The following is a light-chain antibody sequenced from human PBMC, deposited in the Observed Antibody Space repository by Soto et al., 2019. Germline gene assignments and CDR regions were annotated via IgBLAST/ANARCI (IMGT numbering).Light chain of an antibody. V-gene: IGKV1D-13*01. CDR2: DAS. CDR3: QQFNNYPLT. CDR1: QGISSA. Sequence: AIQLTQSPSSLSASVGDRVTITCRASQGISSALGWFQQKPGKAPNLLIYDASSLKSGVPSGFSGSGSGTDFTLTISSLQPADFATYYCQQFNNYPLTFGGGTKVDIK. J-gene: IGKJ4*01.